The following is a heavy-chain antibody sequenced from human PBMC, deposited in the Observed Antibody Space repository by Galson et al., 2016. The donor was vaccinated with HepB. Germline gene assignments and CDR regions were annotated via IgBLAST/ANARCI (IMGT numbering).Heavy chain of an antibody. CDR3: AGGTAAAGCGQ. V-gene: IGHV6-1*01. CDR1: GDSVTSHSGA. J-gene: IGHJ4*02. D-gene: IGHD6-25*01. CDR2: TYYRSKWYY. Sequence: CAISGDSVTSHSGAWNWIRQSPSRGLEWLGRTYYRSKWYYDYAVSVKSRITIHPDKSKNQLSLQLNSGTPEDTAIYYCAGGTAAAGCGQWGQGTLVAVSS.